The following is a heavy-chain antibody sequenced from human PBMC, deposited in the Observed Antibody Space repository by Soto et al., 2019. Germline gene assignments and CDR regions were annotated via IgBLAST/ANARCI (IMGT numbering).Heavy chain of an antibody. Sequence: QVQLVQSGAEVKKPGSSVKVSCKASGGTFSSYAISWVRQAPGQGLEWMGGSIPIFGTANYAQKFQGRVTITADESTSTAYMELSSLRSDDTAVYYCTRVERYAMVYYYGMDVWGQGTTVTVSS. CDR3: TRVERYAMVYYYGMDV. J-gene: IGHJ6*02. CDR2: SIPIFGTA. V-gene: IGHV1-69*01. D-gene: IGHD5-18*01. CDR1: GGTFSSYA.